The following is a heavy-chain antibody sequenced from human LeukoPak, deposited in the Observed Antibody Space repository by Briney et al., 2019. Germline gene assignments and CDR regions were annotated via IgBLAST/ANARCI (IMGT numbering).Heavy chain of an antibody. CDR3: AKTLDMWLVRSSNDY. Sequence: GGSLRLSCAASGFTFSSYAMSWVRQAPGKGLEWVSAISGSGGSTYYADSVKGRFTISRDNSKNTLYLRMNSLRAEDTAVYYCAKTLDMWLVRSSNDYWGQGTLVTVSS. J-gene: IGHJ4*02. V-gene: IGHV3-23*01. CDR1: GFTFSSYA. D-gene: IGHD6-19*01. CDR2: ISGSGGST.